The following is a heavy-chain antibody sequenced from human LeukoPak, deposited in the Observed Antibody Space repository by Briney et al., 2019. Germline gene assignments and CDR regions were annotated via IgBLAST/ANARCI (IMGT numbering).Heavy chain of an antibody. D-gene: IGHD1-26*01. V-gene: IGHV3-74*01. Sequence: PGGSLRLSCVGSGFTFRNYWMHWVRQLPGKGLLWVTRIDRYGSGIVYADSVRGRFTISRDNAKNTVSLQMKSLRPEDTGVYYCVSYSAGGSGGDFWGQGTLVTVSS. CDR3: VSYSAGGSGGDF. CDR1: GFTFRNYW. J-gene: IGHJ4*02. CDR2: IDRYGSGI.